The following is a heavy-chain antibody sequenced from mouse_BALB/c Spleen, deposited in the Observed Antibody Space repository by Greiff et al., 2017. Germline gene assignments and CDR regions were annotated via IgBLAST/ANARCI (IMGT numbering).Heavy chain of an antibody. CDR1: GYAFSSYW. Sequence: VQLVESGAELVRPGSSVKISCKASGYAFSSYWMNWVKQRPGQGLEWIGQIYPGDGDTNYNGKFKGKATLTADKSSSTAYMQLSSLTSEDSAVYFCARDLGSSYFDYWGQGTTLTVSS. V-gene: IGHV1-80*01. CDR2: IYPGDGDT. J-gene: IGHJ2*01. CDR3: ARDLGSSYFDY. D-gene: IGHD1-1*01.